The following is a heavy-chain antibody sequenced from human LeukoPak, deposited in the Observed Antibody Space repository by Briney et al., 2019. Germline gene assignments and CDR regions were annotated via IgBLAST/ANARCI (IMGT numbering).Heavy chain of an antibody. CDR1: GFTVSNNY. CDR3: VRNSGELGA. Sequence: GGSLRLSCAASGFTVSNNYMSWVRRAAGKGLEWVALIYSGGSTYYADSVKGRFTVSRDNSKNTLHLQMNSLRAEDTAVYYCVRNSGELGAWGQGTLVTVSS. D-gene: IGHD2-21*01. J-gene: IGHJ5*02. V-gene: IGHV3-53*01. CDR2: IYSGGST.